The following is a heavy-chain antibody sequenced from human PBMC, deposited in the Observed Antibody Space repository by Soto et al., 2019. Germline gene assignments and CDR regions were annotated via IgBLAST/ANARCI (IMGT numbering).Heavy chain of an antibody. CDR1: GFTFTNYD. V-gene: IGHV1-46*01. J-gene: IGHJ2*01. Sequence: QVQLVQSGAELKKPGASVKVSCKAFGFTFTNYDIHWVRQAPGQGLEWMGIINPSGGSTSSSQKFQGSVTLTRDTSTSTVYMELITLRSEDTAMYYCASMKTTVTTKDWYFDLWGRGTLVTVSS. D-gene: IGHD4-4*01. CDR2: INPSGGST. CDR3: ASMKTTVTTKDWYFDL.